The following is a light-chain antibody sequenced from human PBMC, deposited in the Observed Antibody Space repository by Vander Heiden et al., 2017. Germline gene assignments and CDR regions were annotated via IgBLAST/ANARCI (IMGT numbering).Light chain of an antibody. CDR3: AAWDDSLNGPV. J-gene: IGLJ2*01. Sequence: QSVLTQPPSASGTPGQRVTISCSGSSSNIGSNTVNWYQQLPGTAPKLLSYNNNQRPSGVPDRFAGSKSGTSASLAISGLQSEDEADYYCAAWDDSLNGPVFGGGTKLTVL. V-gene: IGLV1-44*01. CDR1: SSNIGSNT. CDR2: NNN.